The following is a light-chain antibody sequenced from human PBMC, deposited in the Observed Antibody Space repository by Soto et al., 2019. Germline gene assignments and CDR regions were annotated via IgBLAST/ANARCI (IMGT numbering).Light chain of an antibody. CDR2: SND. V-gene: IGLV1-44*01. CDR3: AVWDDSLNVVL. CDR1: SSNIGSNT. Sequence: QSVLTQPPSASGTPGQRVTISCSGSSSNIGSNTVSWYQQLPGTAPKLLIYSNDQRPSGVPDRFSGSKSGTSASLAISGLQSEDEADYFCAVWDDSLNVVLFGGGTKLTVL. J-gene: IGLJ2*01.